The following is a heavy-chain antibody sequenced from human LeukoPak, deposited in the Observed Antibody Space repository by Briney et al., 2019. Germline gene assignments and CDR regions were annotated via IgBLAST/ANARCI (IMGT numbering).Heavy chain of an antibody. V-gene: IGHV4-30-4*08. D-gene: IGHD2-2*01. Sequence: SSETLSLTCTVSGGSISSGDYYWSWIRQPPGKGLEWIGYIYYSGSTYYNPSLKSRVTISVDTSKNQFSLKLSSVTAADTAVYYCARMSDIVVVPAAMWDSFFDYWGQGTLVTVSS. J-gene: IGHJ4*02. CDR3: ARMSDIVVVPAAMWDSFFDY. CDR2: IYYSGST. CDR1: GGSISSGDYY.